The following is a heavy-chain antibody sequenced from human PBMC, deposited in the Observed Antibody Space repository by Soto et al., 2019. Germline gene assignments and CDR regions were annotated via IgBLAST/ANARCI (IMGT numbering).Heavy chain of an antibody. CDR1: GYTFTSYD. CDR3: ARDLHGDPYY. V-gene: IGHV1-8*01. CDR2: MNPNSGNT. Sequence: ASVKVSCKASGYTFTSYDINWVRQATGQGLEWMGWMNPNSGNTSYAQKYQGRVTMTTNTSTSTAYMELSSLRSDDTAVYYCARDLHGDPYYWGQGTLVTVSS. D-gene: IGHD4-17*01. J-gene: IGHJ4*02.